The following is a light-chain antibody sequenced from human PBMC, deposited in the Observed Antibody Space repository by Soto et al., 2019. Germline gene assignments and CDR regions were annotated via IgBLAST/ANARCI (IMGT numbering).Light chain of an antibody. CDR2: DTS. CDR3: QQYNNWPST. V-gene: IGKV3-15*01. Sequence: IVLTQSPSTLSLSPGERATLSCRASQSVSSYLAWYQQKPGQAPRLLIYDTSTRATGIPARFSGSGSGTEFTLTISSLKSEDFAVYYCQQYNNWPSTCGQGTRLEIK. J-gene: IGKJ5*01. CDR1: QSVSSY.